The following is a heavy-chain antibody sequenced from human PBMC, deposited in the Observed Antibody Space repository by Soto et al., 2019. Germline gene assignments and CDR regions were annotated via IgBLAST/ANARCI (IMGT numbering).Heavy chain of an antibody. D-gene: IGHD6-13*01. CDR3: ARETPYSSSWYWFDP. CDR1: GVSISSYY. Sequence: SETLSLTCTVSGVSISSYYWSWIRQPAGKGLEWIGRIYTSGSTNYNPSLKSRVTMSVDTSKNQFSLKLSSVTAADTAVYYCARETPYSSSWYWFDPWGQGTLVTVS. V-gene: IGHV4-4*07. J-gene: IGHJ5*02. CDR2: IYTSGST.